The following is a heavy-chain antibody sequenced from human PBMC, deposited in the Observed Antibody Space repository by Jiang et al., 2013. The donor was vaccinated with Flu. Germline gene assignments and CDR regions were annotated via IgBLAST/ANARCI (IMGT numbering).Heavy chain of an antibody. J-gene: IGHJ6*02. CDR3: ARQGGTWDPNYFYHYGVDV. V-gene: IGHV1-18*01. Sequence: GAEVKKPGASVKVSCKASGYTFTEYGISWVREAPGQGLEWMGWISPYNGNTKYAQKVQGRFTMTTDTLTRTAYMELRSLRSDDTAVYYCARQGGTWDPNYFYHYGVDVWGQGTAVTVS. D-gene: IGHD1-26*01. CDR1: GYTFTEYG. CDR2: ISPYNGNT.